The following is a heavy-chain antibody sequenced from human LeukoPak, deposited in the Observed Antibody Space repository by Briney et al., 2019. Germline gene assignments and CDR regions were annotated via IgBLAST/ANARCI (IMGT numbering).Heavy chain of an antibody. V-gene: IGHV1-46*01. CDR2: INPSGGST. J-gene: IGHJ4*02. D-gene: IGHD3-10*01. Sequence: VASVKVSCKASGYTFTSYYMHWVRQAPGQGLEWMGIINPSGGSTSYAQRFQGRVTMTRDTSTSTAYMELRSLRSDDTAVYYCARESHVTREDYWGQGTLVTVSS. CDR1: GYTFTSYY. CDR3: ARESHVTREDY.